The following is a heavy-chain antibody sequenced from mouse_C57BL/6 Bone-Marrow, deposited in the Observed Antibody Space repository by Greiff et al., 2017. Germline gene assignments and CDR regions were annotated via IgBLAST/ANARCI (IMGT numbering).Heavy chain of an antibody. CDR3: AREESYAMDY. CDR1: GFTFSDYY. CDR2: INYDGSST. J-gene: IGHJ4*01. Sequence: EVKLMESEGGLVQPGSSMKLSCTASGFTFSDYYMAWVRQVPEKGLEWVANINYDGSSTYYLDSLKSRFIISRDNAKNILYLQMSSLKSEDTATYYCAREESYAMDYWGQGTSVTVSS. V-gene: IGHV5-16*01.